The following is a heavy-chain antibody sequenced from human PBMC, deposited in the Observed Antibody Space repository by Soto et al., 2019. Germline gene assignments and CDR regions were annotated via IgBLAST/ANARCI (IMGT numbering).Heavy chain of an antibody. J-gene: IGHJ5*02. CDR1: GFSLSTSGVG. V-gene: IGHV2-5*01. D-gene: IGHD6-13*01. CDR2: IYWNDDK. Sequence: SGPTLVNPTQPLTLTCTFSGFSLSTSGVGVGWIRQPPGKALEWLALIYWNDDKRYSPSLKSRLTITKDTSKNQVVLTMTNMDPVDTATYYCAHSIAAAGTGVDWFEPWGQGTLVTVSS. CDR3: AHSIAAAGTGVDWFEP.